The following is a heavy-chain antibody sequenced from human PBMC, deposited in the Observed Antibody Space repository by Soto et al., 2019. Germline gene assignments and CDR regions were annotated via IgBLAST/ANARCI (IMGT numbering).Heavy chain of an antibody. V-gene: IGHV1-69*12. CDR2: IIPIFRTA. D-gene: IGHD2-21*02. Sequence: QVQLVQSGAEVKKPGSSVKVSCKASGGTFSSYAISWVRQAPGQGLEWMGGIIPIFRTADYAQKFQGRVTITADESTSTGYMEVSSLRSEETAVYYCATHTVVTPGNYYYGMDVWGQGSTVTVSS. CDR3: ATHTVVTPGNYYYGMDV. J-gene: IGHJ6*02. CDR1: GGTFSSYA.